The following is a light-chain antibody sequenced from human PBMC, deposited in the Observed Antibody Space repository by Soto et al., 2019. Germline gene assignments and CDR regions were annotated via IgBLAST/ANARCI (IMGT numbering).Light chain of an antibody. CDR1: QSAGNF. Sequence: EIVMTQSPATLSVSPGETASLSCRASQSAGNFLAWYQQKPGQAPRLLIYYISTRATGIPATFSGSGSGTEFTLTINSLQSEDSAVYYCQQHNQWPITFGPGTRLEIK. CDR3: QQHNQWPIT. J-gene: IGKJ5*01. V-gene: IGKV3D-15*01. CDR2: YIS.